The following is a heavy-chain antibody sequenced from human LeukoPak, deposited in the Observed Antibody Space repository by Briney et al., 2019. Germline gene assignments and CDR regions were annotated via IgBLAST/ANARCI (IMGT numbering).Heavy chain of an antibody. V-gene: IGHV4-59*02. D-gene: IGHD6-13*01. CDR2: IHYSGGA. J-gene: IGHJ4*02. Sequence: PSETLSLTCAVSGGSVTTYHWTWNRQPPGKGLEWIGHIHYSGGADYNPSLKSRVTISVDTSKNQFSLKLSSVTAADTAVYYCARGAGAAADYWGQGTLVTVSS. CDR1: GGSVTTYH. CDR3: ARGAGAAADY.